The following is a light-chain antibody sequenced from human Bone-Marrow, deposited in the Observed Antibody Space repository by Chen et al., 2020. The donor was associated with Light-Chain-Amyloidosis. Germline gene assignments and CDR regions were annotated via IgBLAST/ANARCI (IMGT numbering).Light chain of an antibody. CDR1: DLPTKY. Sequence: SYELTQPPSVSVSPGQPARITCSGDDLPTKYAYWYQQKPGQAPVLVIHRDTERPSGISERFSGSSSGTTATLTISGVQAEDEADYHCQSADSSGTYEVIFGGGTKPTVL. J-gene: IGLJ2*01. CDR2: RDT. CDR3: QSADSSGTYEVI. V-gene: IGLV3-25*03.